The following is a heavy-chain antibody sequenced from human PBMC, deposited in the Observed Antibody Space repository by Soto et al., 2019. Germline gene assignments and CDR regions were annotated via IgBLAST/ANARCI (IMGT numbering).Heavy chain of an antibody. CDR2: VYSGGST. CDR3: AGGTYYFDY. Sequence: GGSLRLSCADSGFIVSTKYMSWVRQAPGKGLEWVSVVYSGGSTSYADSVKGRFTISRDTSKNTLYLQMNSLRAEDTAMYYCAGGTYYFDYCGQGTPVTVSS. D-gene: IGHD1-26*01. J-gene: IGHJ4*02. CDR1: GFIVSTKY. V-gene: IGHV3-66*01.